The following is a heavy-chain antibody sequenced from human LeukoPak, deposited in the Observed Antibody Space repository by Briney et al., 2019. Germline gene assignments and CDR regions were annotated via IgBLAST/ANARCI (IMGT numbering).Heavy chain of an antibody. D-gene: IGHD2-2*01. J-gene: IGHJ3*02. V-gene: IGHV4-59*01. Sequence: SETLSLTCTVSGGSISSYYWSWIRQPPGKGLEWIGYIYYSGSTNYNPSLKSRVTISVDTSKNQFSLKLSSVTAADTAVYYCARVVGSAPPSVSGAFDIWGQGTMVTVSS. CDR2: IYYSGST. CDR3: ARVVGSAPPSVSGAFDI. CDR1: GGSISSYY.